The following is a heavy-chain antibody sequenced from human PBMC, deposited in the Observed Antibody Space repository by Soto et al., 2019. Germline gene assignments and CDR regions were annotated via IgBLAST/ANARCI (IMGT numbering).Heavy chain of an antibody. J-gene: IGHJ5*02. CDR2: INHSGST. CDR1: GGSFSGYY. V-gene: IGHV4-34*01. CDR3: ARILAARGSHWFDP. D-gene: IGHD6-6*01. Sequence: SETPSLTCAVYGGSFSGYYWSWIRQPPGKGLEWIGEINHSGSTNYNPSLKSRVTISVDTSKNQFSLKLSSVTAADTAVYYCARILAARGSHWFDPWGQGTLVTVSS.